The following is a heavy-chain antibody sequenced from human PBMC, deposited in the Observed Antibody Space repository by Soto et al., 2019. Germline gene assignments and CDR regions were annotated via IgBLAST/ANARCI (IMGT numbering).Heavy chain of an antibody. Sequence: QLQLQESGPGLVKPSETLSLTCTVSGGSISSSSYYWGWIRQPPGKGLEWIGSIYYSGSTYYNPSLKRQVTISVDTPKNQFSLKLSSVTAADTAVYYCTRRGSGSYSDYWGQGTLVTVSS. CDR3: TRRGSGSYSDY. J-gene: IGHJ4*02. CDR2: IYYSGST. D-gene: IGHD3-10*01. CDR1: GGSISSSSYY. V-gene: IGHV4-39*01.